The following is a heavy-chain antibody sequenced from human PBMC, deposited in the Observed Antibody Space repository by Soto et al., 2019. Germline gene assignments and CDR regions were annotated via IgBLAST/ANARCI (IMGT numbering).Heavy chain of an antibody. CDR2: IWYDGSKK. V-gene: IGHV3-33*06. CDR3: AKSLGIPNWFDP. J-gene: IGHJ5*02. CDR1: GFTFSNYG. Sequence: GSLRLSCAASGFTFSNYGMHWVRQAPGKGLEWVAVIWYDGSKKYYADSVKGRFTISRDNSKNTLYLQMNSLRAEDTAVYYCAKSLGIPNWFDPWGQGTLVTV. D-gene: IGHD3-16*01.